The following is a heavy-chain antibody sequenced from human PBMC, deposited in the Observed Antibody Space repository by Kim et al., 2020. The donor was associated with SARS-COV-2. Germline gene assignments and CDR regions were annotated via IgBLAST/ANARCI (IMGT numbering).Heavy chain of an antibody. V-gene: IGHV3-21*01. CDR2: ISSSSIYI. CDR3: ASDTFQVVAATFWYSDL. CDR1: GFTFSSYS. Sequence: GGSLRLSCAASGFTFSSYSMNWVRQAPGKGLEWVSSISSSSIYIYYADSVKGRFTISRDNAKNSLYLQMNSLRAGDTAVYYCASDTFQVVAATFWYSDLWGRGTLVTLSS. D-gene: IGHD2-15*01. J-gene: IGHJ2*01.